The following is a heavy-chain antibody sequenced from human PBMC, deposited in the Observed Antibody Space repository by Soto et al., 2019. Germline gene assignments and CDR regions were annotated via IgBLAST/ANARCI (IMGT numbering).Heavy chain of an antibody. CDR2: IKHDGTET. J-gene: IGHJ4*02. D-gene: IGHD1-26*01. V-gene: IGHV3-7*05. CDR3: ARYSGWFIDY. CDR1: GFIFSRHW. Sequence: VQLVESGGDLVRPGGSLRLSCAASGFIFSRHWITWVRQAPGKGVEWVANIKHDGTETYLVDSVRGRLTISRDNAKNSVYLQMNSLRVEYTAVYYCARYSGWFIDYWGQGTLVTVSS.